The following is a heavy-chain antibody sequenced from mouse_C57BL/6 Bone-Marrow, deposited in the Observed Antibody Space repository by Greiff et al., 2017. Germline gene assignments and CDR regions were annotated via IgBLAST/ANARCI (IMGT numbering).Heavy chain of an antibody. D-gene: IGHD4-1*01. Sequence: EVPLVESGGGLVQPGESLKLSCESNEYEFPSHDMSWVRKTPEKRLELVAAINSDGGSTYYPDTMERRFIISRDNTKKTLYLQLSSLRSEDTSLYYGARSGSYWYFDVWGTGTAVTVSS. CDR2: INSDGGST. CDR1: EYEFPSHD. J-gene: IGHJ1*03. CDR3: ARSGSYWYFDV. V-gene: IGHV5-2*01.